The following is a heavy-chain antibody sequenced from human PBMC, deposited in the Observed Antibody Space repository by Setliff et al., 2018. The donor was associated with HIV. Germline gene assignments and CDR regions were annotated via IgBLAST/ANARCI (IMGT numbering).Heavy chain of an antibody. CDR3: AREGLWFGDRGFYMDV. V-gene: IGHV1-8*01. J-gene: IGHJ6*04. CDR1: GHTFSNYD. Sequence: ASVKVSCKASGHTFSNYDVIWVRRATGQGLEWMGWMNLNSGDTGYAQKFQGRVIMTRDTSISTAYMELSSLTSDDTAVYYCAREGLWFGDRGFYMDVWGKGTAVTVSS. CDR2: MNLNSGDT. D-gene: IGHD3-10*01.